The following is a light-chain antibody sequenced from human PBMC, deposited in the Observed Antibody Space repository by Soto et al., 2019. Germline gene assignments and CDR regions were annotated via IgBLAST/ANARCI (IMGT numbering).Light chain of an antibody. Sequence: EVVLTQSPATLSLSPGDRATLSCRASQSVLRYLDWNQQKPGQAPRLIIYDTSNRATDSPDRFSGSGSGTDFTLTISRLEPEDFAVYYCQQRYNWPPLTFGQGTRLEIK. CDR1: QSVLRY. CDR2: DTS. CDR3: QQRYNWPPLT. V-gene: IGKV3-11*01. J-gene: IGKJ5*01.